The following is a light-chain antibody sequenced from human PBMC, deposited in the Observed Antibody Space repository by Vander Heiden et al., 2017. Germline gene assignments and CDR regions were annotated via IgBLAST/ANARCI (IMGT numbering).Light chain of an antibody. J-gene: IGLJ1*01. CDR3: CSYTNSSTFDYV. CDR2: EVS. Sequence: QSALTQPASVSGSPGQSITISCTGPSSDVGGSNYVSWYHHHPGKAPNLMIYEVSNRHSGVANRCSGSNSGNTAAPTISGLPAEDEADDYCCSYTNSSTFDYVFGTGTKLTVL. V-gene: IGLV2-14*01. CDR1: SSDVGGSNY.